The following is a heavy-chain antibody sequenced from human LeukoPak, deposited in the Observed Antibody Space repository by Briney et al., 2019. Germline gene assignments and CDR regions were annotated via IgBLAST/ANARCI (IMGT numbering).Heavy chain of an antibody. CDR3: ARGVSSSWSFDY. V-gene: IGHV3-33*01. CDR2: IWYDGSNK. CDR1: GFTFSSYG. J-gene: IGHJ4*02. D-gene: IGHD6-13*01. Sequence: GGSLRLSCAASGFTFSSYGMHWVRQAPGKGLEWVAVIWYDGSNKYYADSVKGRFTISRDNSKNTLYLQMNSLRAEDTAVYYCARGVSSSWSFDYWGQGTLVTVSS.